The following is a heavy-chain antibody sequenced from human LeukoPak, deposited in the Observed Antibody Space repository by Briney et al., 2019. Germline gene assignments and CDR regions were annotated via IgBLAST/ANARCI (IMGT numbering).Heavy chain of an antibody. CDR1: GYSISSGYY. CDR3: ARGGWALGLHYHMDV. V-gene: IGHV4-61*01. J-gene: IGHJ6*03. Sequence: SETLSLTCTVSGYSISSGYYWGWIRQPLGKGLEWIGYISYSGSTNYNPSLKSRVTISLDTSKNQFSLKLSSVTAADTAVYYCARGGWALGLHYHMDVWGKGTTVTVSS. CDR2: ISYSGST. D-gene: IGHD6-19*01.